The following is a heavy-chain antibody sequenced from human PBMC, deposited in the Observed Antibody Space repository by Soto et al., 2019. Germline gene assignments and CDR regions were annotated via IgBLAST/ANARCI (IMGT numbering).Heavy chain of an antibody. CDR1: GGSISSGGYY. J-gene: IGHJ4*02. D-gene: IGHD5-12*01. V-gene: IGHV4-31*03. CDR3: ARDTDGRDGYNRRGRLGFDY. Sequence: PSETLSLTCTVSGGSISSGGYYWSWIRQYPGKGLEWIGYIYYSGSTYYNPSLKSRVTISVDTSKNQFSLKLSSVTAADTAVYYCARDTDGRDGYNRRGRLGFDYWGQGTLVTVSS. CDR2: IYYSGST.